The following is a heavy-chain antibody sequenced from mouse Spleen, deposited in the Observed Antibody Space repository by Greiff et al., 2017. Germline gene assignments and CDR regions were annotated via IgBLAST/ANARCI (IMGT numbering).Heavy chain of an antibody. CDR3: ARQPYYDSYFDY. V-gene: IGHV5-9-3*01. J-gene: IGHJ2*01. Sequence: EVHLVESGGGLVKLGGSLKLSCAASGFTFSSYAMSWVRQTPEKRLEWVATIRSGGGNTYYPDSVKGRFTISRDNAKNTLYLQMSSLKSEDTAMYYCARQPYYDSYFDYWGQGTTLTVSS. CDR2: IRSGGGNT. D-gene: IGHD1-1*01. CDR1: GFTFSSYA.